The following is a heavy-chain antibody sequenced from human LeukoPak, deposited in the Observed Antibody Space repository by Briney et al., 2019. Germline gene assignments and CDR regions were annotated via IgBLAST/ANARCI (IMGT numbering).Heavy chain of an antibody. J-gene: IGHJ4*02. Sequence: GGSLRLSCAASGFTFSSYAMTWVRQAPGKGLEWVSAIGGSGDSTYYADSVKGRFTISRDNSKNTLYLQMNSLTAEDTAVYYCAKEADDWYPRPFDYWGQGTLVTVSS. CDR1: GFTFSSYA. D-gene: IGHD3-9*01. CDR3: AKEADDWYPRPFDY. CDR2: IGGSGDST. V-gene: IGHV3-23*01.